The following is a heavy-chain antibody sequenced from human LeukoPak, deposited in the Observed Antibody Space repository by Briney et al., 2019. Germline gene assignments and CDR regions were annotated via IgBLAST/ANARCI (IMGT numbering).Heavy chain of an antibody. CDR2: INHSGST. V-gene: IGHV4-34*01. Sequence: SETLSLTCAVYGGSFSGYYWNWIRQPPGKGLEWIGEINHSGSTNYNPSLKSRVTISVDTSKNQFSLKLSSVTAADTAVYYCARGQKAHYYGSGRTQYYFDYWGQGTLVTVSS. CDR3: ARGQKAHYYGSGRTQYYFDY. J-gene: IGHJ4*02. CDR1: GGSFSGYY. D-gene: IGHD3-10*01.